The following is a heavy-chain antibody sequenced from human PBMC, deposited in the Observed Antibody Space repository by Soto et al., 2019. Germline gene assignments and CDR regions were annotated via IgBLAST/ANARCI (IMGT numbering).Heavy chain of an antibody. CDR2: IIPIFGTA. D-gene: IGHD3-22*01. Sequence: SVKVSCKASGGTFSSYAISWVRQAPGQGLEWMGGIIPIFGTANYAQKFQGRVTITADESTSTAYMELSSLRSEDTAVYYCARSLNPSSHYYDSSGYYLFDYWGQGTLVTVSS. J-gene: IGHJ4*02. CDR3: ARSLNPSSHYYDSSGYYLFDY. CDR1: GGTFSSYA. V-gene: IGHV1-69*13.